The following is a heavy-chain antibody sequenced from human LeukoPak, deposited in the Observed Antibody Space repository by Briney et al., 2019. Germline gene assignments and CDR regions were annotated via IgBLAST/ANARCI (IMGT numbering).Heavy chain of an antibody. V-gene: IGHV1-2*02. CDR3: ARDQSPNTAMVPYYNYYMDV. CDR1: GYTFTGYY. J-gene: IGHJ6*03. Sequence: ASVKVSCKASGYTFTGYYMHWVRQAPGQGLEWMGWINPNRGGTNYAQKFQGRVTMTRDTSIRTAYMELSRLRSDDTAVYYCARDQSPNTAMVPYYNYYMDVWGKGTTVTVSS. CDR2: INPNRGGT. D-gene: IGHD5-18*01.